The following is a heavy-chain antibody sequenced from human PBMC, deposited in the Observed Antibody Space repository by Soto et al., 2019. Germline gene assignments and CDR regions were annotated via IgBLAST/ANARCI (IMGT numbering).Heavy chain of an antibody. CDR2: ISWNSGSI. CDR1: GFTFDDYA. V-gene: IGHV3-9*01. CDR3: AKDFEMIVVANYFDY. Sequence: EVQLVESEGGLVQPGRSLRLSCAASGFTFDDYAMHWVRQAPGKGLEWVSGISWNSGSIGYADSVKGRFTISRDNAKNSLYLQMNSLRAEDTALYYCAKDFEMIVVANYFDYWGQGTLVTVSS. J-gene: IGHJ4*02. D-gene: IGHD3-22*01.